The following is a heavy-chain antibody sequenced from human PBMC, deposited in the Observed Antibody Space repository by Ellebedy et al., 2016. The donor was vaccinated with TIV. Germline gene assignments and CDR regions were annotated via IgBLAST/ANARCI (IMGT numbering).Heavy chain of an antibody. Sequence: GESLKISXAASGFTLRNFDMTWVRQAPGKGLECVAAIEVGGSTFYTDSVKGRFTISRDNAKNSLSLQMSSLRAEDTAVYFCARMILTGVGGRGYFDLWGRGTLVTVSS. J-gene: IGHJ2*01. D-gene: IGHD3-9*01. CDR1: GFTLRNFD. V-gene: IGHV3-23*01. CDR2: IEVGGST. CDR3: ARMILTGVGGRGYFDL.